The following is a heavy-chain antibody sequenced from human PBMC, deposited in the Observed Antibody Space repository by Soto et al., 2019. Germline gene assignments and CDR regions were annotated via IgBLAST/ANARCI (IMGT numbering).Heavy chain of an antibody. Sequence: EGQLVESGGGLVQPGGSLRLSCAASGFSFSSYSMNWVRQAPGKGLEWISYISTSSSMIYYADSVRGRFTISRDNAKTSHFLQMNSLSDAETAVYFCARGLSFDSWGQGTLVTVSS. CDR1: GFSFSSYS. CDR2: ISTSSSMI. V-gene: IGHV3-48*02. CDR3: ARGLSFDS. J-gene: IGHJ4*02.